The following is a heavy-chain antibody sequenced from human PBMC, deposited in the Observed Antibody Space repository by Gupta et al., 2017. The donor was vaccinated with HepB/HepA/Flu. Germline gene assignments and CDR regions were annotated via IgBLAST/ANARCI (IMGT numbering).Heavy chain of an antibody. V-gene: IGHV3-20*04. CDR2: LNWNGGSR. CDR1: RFTFGHFA. D-gene: IGHD3-22*01. J-gene: IGHJ4*02. CDR3: ARDLGNYDNSGFDY. Sequence: ELQLVVSGGGVLRRGGDLRASCLAPRFTFGHFAISWVRQAPGTGLEGVSGLNWNGGSRYHANSVTGRFTISRDNAKTSLYLVMTSLSVEDTALYYYARDLGNYDNSGFDYWGQGTLVTVSS.